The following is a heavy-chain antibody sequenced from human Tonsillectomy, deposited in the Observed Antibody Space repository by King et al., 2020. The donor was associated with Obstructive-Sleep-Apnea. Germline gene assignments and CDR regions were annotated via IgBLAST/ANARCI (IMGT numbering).Heavy chain of an antibody. D-gene: IGHD6-19*01. J-gene: IGHJ3*02. Sequence: LQLQESGPGLVKPSETLSLTCTVSGGSISSYYWSWIRQPPGKGLEWIGYIYYSGSTNYNPSLKSRVTISVDTSKNQFSLKLSSVTAADTAVYYCSRVNSGWSAFDIWGQGTMVTVSS. CDR1: GGSISSYY. V-gene: IGHV4-59*01. CDR2: IYYSGST. CDR3: SRVNSGWSAFDI.